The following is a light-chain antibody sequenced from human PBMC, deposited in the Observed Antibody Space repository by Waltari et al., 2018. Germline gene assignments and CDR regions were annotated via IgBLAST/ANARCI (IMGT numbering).Light chain of an antibody. CDR3: NSYTGSSSWV. V-gene: IGLV2-14*01. CDR1: SSDVGFYNY. J-gene: IGLJ3*02. CDR2: DVS. Sequence: QSALTQPASVSGSPGQSITISCTGTSSDVGFYNYVSWYQQHPGKAPKLIIYDVSGRPSGVSDRVSGSKSGNTASLTISGLQAEDEADYYCNSYTGSSSWVFGGGTKLTVL.